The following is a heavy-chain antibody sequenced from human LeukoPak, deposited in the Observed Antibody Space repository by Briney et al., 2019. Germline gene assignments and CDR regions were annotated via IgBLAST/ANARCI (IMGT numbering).Heavy chain of an antibody. V-gene: IGHV1-69*05. J-gene: IGHJ4*02. CDR2: IIPIFGTA. CDR1: GGTFRSYA. D-gene: IGHD5-18*01. Sequence: SVKVSCKASGGTFRSYAISWVRQAPGQGLEWMGRIIPIFGTANYAQKFQGRVTITTDESTSTAYMELSSLRSEDTAVYYCARDLGELQPPDDYWGQGTLVTVSS. CDR3: ARDLGELQPPDDY.